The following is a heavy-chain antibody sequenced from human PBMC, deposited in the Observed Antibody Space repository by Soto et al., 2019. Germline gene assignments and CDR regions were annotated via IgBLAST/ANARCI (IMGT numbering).Heavy chain of an antibody. J-gene: IGHJ4*02. CDR2: ISSSSSYT. CDR1: GFTFSDYY. Sequence: GGSLRLSCAASGFTFSDYYMGWIRQAPGKGLEWVSYISSSSSYTNYADSVKGRFTISRDNAKNSLYLQMNSLRAEDTAVYYCARSIKTHYSSSPPGYWGQGTLVTVSS. CDR3: ARSIKTHYSSSPPGY. D-gene: IGHD6-6*01. V-gene: IGHV3-11*06.